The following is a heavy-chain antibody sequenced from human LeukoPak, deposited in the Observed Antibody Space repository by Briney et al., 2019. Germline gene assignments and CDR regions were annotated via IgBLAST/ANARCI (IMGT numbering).Heavy chain of an antibody. J-gene: IGHJ6*02. V-gene: IGHV4-30-2*01. CDR3: ARDSGYYGMDV. CDR2: IYHSGST. D-gene: IGHD3-10*01. Sequence: SQTLSLTCTVSGGSISSGSYYWSWIRQPPGKGLEWIGYIYHSGSTYYNPSLKSRVTISVDRSKNQFSLKLSSVTAADTAVYYCARDSGYYGMDVWGQGTTVTVSS. CDR1: GGSISSGSYY.